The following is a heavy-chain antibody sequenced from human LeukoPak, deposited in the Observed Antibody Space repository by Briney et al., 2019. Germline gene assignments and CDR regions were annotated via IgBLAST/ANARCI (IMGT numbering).Heavy chain of an antibody. CDR2: IIPILGIA. J-gene: IGHJ5*02. D-gene: IGHD3-22*01. Sequence: GASVKVSCKASGGTFSSYTISWVRQAPGQGLEWMGRIIPILGIANYAQKFQGRVTITADKSTSTAYMELSSLRSEDTAVYYCARLPPRRDSPSHDWFDPWGQGTLVTVSS. V-gene: IGHV1-69*02. CDR1: GGTFSSYT. CDR3: ARLPPRRDSPSHDWFDP.